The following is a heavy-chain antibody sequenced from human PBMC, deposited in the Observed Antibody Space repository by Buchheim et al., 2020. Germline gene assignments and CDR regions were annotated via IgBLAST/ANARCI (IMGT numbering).Heavy chain of an antibody. V-gene: IGHV3-33*01. J-gene: IGHJ6*02. CDR3: ARVHYYYGMDV. CDR1: GFTFSSYG. Sequence: QVQLVESGGGVVQPGRSLRLSCVASGFTFSSYGMHWVRQAPGKGLEWVAVIWHDGRNKYYADSVKGRFTISRDNPKDTLYLQMNSLRAEDTAVYYCARVHYYYGMDVWGQGTT. CDR2: IWHDGRNK.